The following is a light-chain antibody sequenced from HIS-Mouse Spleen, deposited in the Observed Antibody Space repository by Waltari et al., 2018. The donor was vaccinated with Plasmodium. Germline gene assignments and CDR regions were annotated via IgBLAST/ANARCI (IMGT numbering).Light chain of an antibody. J-gene: IGKJ2*01. Sequence: DIQMTQSPSSLSASVGDRVPITCQASQDISNYLNWYQQKPGKAPKLLIYDASNLETGVPSRFSGSGSGTDFTFTISSLQPEDIATYYCQQYNSYSYTFGQGTKLEIK. V-gene: IGKV1-33*01. CDR2: DAS. CDR1: QDISNY. CDR3: QQYNSYSYT.